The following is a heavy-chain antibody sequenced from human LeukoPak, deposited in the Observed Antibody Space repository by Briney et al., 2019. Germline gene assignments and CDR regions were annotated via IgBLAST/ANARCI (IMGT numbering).Heavy chain of an antibody. CDR1: GYTFTSYY. V-gene: IGHV1-46*01. CDR2: INPSGGST. J-gene: IGHJ4*02. D-gene: IGHD3-9*01. CDR3: AKDISSYYDILTGPDY. Sequence: ASVKVSCKASGYTFTSYYMHWVRQAPGQGLEWMGIINPSGGSTSYAQKFQGRVTMTRDMSTSTVYMELNSLRAEDTAVYYCAKDISSYYDILTGPDYWGQGTLVTVSS.